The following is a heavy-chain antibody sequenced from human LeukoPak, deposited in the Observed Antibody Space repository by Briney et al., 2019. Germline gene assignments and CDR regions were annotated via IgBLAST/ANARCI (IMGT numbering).Heavy chain of an antibody. CDR3: ARDPHYGSGSYYNWFDP. D-gene: IGHD3-10*01. Sequence: SVKVSCKASGGTFSSYAISWVRQAPGQGLEWMGGIIPIFGTANYAQKFQGRVTITADKSTSTAYMELSSLRSEDTAVYYCARDPHYGSGSYYNWFDPWGQGTLVTVSS. CDR2: IIPIFGTA. V-gene: IGHV1-69*06. CDR1: GGTFSSYA. J-gene: IGHJ5*02.